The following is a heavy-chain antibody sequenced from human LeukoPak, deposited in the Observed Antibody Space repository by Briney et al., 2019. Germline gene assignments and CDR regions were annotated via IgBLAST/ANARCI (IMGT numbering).Heavy chain of an antibody. J-gene: IGHJ4*02. D-gene: IGHD3-22*01. CDR2: IWYDGSNK. CDR3: AKVALAPDSSGLDY. V-gene: IGHV3-33*06. CDR1: GFTFSSYG. Sequence: GGSLRLSCAASGFTFSSYGMHWVRQAPGKGLERVAVIWYDGSNKYYADSVKGRFTISRDNSKNTLYLQMNSLRAEDTAVYYCAKVALAPDSSGLDYWGQGTLVTVSS.